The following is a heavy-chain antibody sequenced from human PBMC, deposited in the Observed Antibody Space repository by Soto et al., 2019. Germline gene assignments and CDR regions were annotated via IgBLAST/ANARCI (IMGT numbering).Heavy chain of an antibody. J-gene: IGHJ4*02. CDR3: ARLATYYYDSSGYLP. D-gene: IGHD3-22*01. V-gene: IGHV4-39*01. CDR1: GGSISSSSYY. Sequence: PSETLSLTCTVSGGSISSSSYYWGWIRQPPGKGLEWVGSIYYSGSTYYNPSLKSRVTISVDTSKNQFSLKLSSVTAADTAVYYCARLATYYYDSSGYLPWGQGTLVTVSS. CDR2: IYYSGST.